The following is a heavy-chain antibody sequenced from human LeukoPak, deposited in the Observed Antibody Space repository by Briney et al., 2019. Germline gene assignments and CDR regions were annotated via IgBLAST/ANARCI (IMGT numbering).Heavy chain of an antibody. Sequence: SETLSLTCTVSGGSISSYYWSWIRQPAGKGLEWIGRIYTSGNTNYNPSLKSRVTMLVDTSKNQFSLKLSSVTAADTAVYYCARDRSGFLEWSTPEGYYMDVWGKGTTVTVSS. CDR2: IYTSGNT. J-gene: IGHJ6*03. CDR3: ARDRSGFLEWSTPEGYYMDV. V-gene: IGHV4-4*07. CDR1: GGSISSYY. D-gene: IGHD3-3*01.